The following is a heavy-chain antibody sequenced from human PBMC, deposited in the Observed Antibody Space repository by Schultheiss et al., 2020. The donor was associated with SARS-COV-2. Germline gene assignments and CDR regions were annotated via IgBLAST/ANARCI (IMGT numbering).Heavy chain of an antibody. CDR1: GFTFSSYG. CDR3: ARGGGWIGY. Sequence: GGSLRLSCAASGFTFSSYGMHWVRQAPGKGLEWVSSISSSSNFRYYADSVKGRFTISRDNSKNTLYLQMNSLRAEDTAVYYCARGGGWIGYWGQGTLVTVSS. J-gene: IGHJ4*02. V-gene: IGHV3-21*04. D-gene: IGHD6-19*01. CDR2: ISSSSNFR.